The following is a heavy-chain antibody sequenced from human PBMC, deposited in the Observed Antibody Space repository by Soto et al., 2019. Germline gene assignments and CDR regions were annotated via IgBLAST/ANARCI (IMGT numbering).Heavy chain of an antibody. CDR3: ARRLHSSSWCYFDY. Sequence: QLQLQESGPGLVKPSETLSLTCTVSGGSISSSSYYWGWIRQPPGKGLEWIGTIYYTGSTYYSPSLKSRFTVSVDTSKNQFSLELSSVTAADTAVYYCARRLHSSSWCYFDYWGQGTLVTVSS. D-gene: IGHD6-13*01. CDR1: GGSISSSSYY. V-gene: IGHV4-39*01. J-gene: IGHJ4*02. CDR2: IYYTGST.